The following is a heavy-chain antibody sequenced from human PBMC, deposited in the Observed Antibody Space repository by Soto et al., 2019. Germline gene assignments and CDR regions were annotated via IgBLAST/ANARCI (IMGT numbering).Heavy chain of an antibody. D-gene: IGHD3-10*01. J-gene: IGHJ4*02. CDR3: ATPSGY. V-gene: IGHV1-46*01. Sequence: VSVKVSCKASGDTFTSHYMHWVRQAPGQGLEWMGLINPSAGSTSYAQSFQGRVTMTRDTSTSTVFMDLGSLRSEDTAIYYCATPSGYWGQGTLVTVSS. CDR2: INPSAGST. CDR1: GDTFTSHY.